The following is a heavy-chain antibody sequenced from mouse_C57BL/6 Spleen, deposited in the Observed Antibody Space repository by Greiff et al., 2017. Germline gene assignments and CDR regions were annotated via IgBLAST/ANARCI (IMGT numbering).Heavy chain of an antibody. CDR2: IDPSDSYT. CDR1: GYTFTSYW. CDR3: ARSGGGYFDV. V-gene: IGHV1-50*01. D-gene: IGHD3-1*01. J-gene: IGHJ1*03. Sequence: QVQLKQPGAELVKPGASVKLSCKASGYTFTSYWMQWVKQRPGQGLEWIGEIDPSDSYTNYNQKFKGKATLTVDTSSSTAYLQLSSLTSEDSAVYYCARSGGGYFDVWGTETTVTVSS.